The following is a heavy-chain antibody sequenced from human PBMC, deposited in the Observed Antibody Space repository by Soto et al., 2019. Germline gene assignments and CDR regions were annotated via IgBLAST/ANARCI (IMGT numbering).Heavy chain of an antibody. CDR3: ARQGRLRRGFDY. D-gene: IGHD5-12*01. J-gene: IGHJ4*02. V-gene: IGHV4-39*01. CDR1: GGSISSSSYY. Sequence: SETLSLTCTVSGGSISSSSYYWGWIRQPPGKGLEWIGSIYYSGSTYYNPSLKSRVTISVDTSKNQFSLKLSSVTAADTAVYYCARQGRLRRGFDYWGQGTLVTVSS. CDR2: IYYSGST.